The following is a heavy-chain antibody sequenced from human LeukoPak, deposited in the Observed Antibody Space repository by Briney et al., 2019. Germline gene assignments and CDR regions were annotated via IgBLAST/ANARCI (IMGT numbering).Heavy chain of an antibody. J-gene: IGHJ4*02. Sequence: GGSLRLSCAASGFAFSAYWMSWVRQAPGKGLEWVANIKQDGSETHSVDSVKGRFTISRDNAKNTLYLQMNSLRAEDTAVCYCAKVPVVTAPPIDYWGQGTLVTVSS. V-gene: IGHV3-7*05. CDR3: AKVPVVTAPPIDY. CDR1: GFAFSAYW. D-gene: IGHD2-21*02. CDR2: IKQDGSET.